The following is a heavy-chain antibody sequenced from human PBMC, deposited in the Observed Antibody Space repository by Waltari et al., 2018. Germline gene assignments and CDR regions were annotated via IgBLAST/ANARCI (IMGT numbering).Heavy chain of an antibody. CDR1: GFTFSSYA. J-gene: IGHJ4*02. CDR3: AKDIRGAYY. D-gene: IGHD3-10*01. CDR2: IYSGCST. V-gene: IGHV3-23*03. Sequence: EVQLLESGGGLVQPGGSLRLSCAASGFTFSSYAMSWVRQAPGKGLEWVSVIYSGCSTYYADSVKGRFTISRDNSKNTLYLQMNSLRAEDTAVYYCAKDIRGAYYWGQGTLVTVSS.